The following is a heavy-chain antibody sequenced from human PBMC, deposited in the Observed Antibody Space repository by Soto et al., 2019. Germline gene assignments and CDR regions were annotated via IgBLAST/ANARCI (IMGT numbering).Heavy chain of an antibody. CDR1: GFTFSSYG. CDR2: ISYDGSNK. CDR3: VGGAAAVDY. D-gene: IGHD6-13*01. J-gene: IGHJ4*02. V-gene: IGHV3-30*03. Sequence: ESGGGVVQPGRSLRLSCAASGFTFSSYGMHWVRQAPGKGLEWVAVISYDGSNKYYADSVKGRFTISRDNSKNTLYLQMNSLRAEDTAVYYCVGGAAAVDYWGQGTLVTVSS.